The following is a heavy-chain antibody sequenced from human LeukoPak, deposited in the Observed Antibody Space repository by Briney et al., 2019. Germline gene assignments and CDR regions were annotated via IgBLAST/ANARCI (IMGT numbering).Heavy chain of an antibody. CDR1: GYSISSGFY. J-gene: IGHJ3*02. D-gene: IGHD3-22*01. CDR3: ARANYYDTSGYSRGAFDI. CDR2: IFHSGST. Sequence: PSETLSLTCSVSGYSISSGFYWGWIRQPPGKGLEWIGSIFHSGSTYYNPSLKSRVTISVDRSKNQFSLKLSSVTAADTAVYYCARANYYDTSGYSRGAFDIWGQGTMVTVSS. V-gene: IGHV4-38-2*02.